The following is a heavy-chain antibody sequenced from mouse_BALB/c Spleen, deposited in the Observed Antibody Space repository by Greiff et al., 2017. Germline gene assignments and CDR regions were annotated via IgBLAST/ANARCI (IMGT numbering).Heavy chain of an antibody. CDR3: ASHDSYTWFAY. J-gene: IGHJ3*01. CDR2: ISSGGSYT. D-gene: IGHD2-3*01. V-gene: IGHV5-9-1*01. Sequence: EVMLVESGGGLVKPGGSLKLSCAASGFTFSSYAMSWVRQTPEKRLEWVATISSGGSYTYYPDSVKGRFTISRDNAKNTLYLQMSSLRSEDTAMYYCASHDSYTWFAYWGQGTLVTVSA. CDR1: GFTFSSYA.